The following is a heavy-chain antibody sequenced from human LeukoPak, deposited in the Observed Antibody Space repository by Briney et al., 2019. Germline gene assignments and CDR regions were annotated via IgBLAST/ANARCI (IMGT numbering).Heavy chain of an antibody. J-gene: IGHJ6*02. V-gene: IGHV3-30-3*01. CDR3: ARVEMAAAGRVDYYYYGMDV. CDR2: ISYDGSNK. Sequence: GGSLRLSCAASGFTFSSYWMSWVRQAPGKGLEWVAVISYDGSNKYYADSVKGRFTISRDNSKNTLYLQMNSLRAEDTAVYYCARVEMAAAGRVDYYYYGMDVWGQGTTVTVSS. CDR1: GFTFSSYW. D-gene: IGHD6-13*01.